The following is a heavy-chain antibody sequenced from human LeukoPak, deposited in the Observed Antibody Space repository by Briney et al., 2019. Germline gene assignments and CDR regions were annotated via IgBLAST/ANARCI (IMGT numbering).Heavy chain of an antibody. CDR3: AKDRCSNGVGCYYYYMDV. J-gene: IGHJ6*03. CDR2: MQYDGSNE. Sequence: PGGSLRLSCAASRFTFSSYGMHWVRQAPGKGLEWVAYMQYDGSNEQYADSVKGRFSISRDSSKNILYLQMNSLRAEDTAVYYCAKDRCSNGVGCYYYYMDVWGKGTTVTISS. V-gene: IGHV3-30*02. CDR1: RFTFSSYG. D-gene: IGHD2-8*01.